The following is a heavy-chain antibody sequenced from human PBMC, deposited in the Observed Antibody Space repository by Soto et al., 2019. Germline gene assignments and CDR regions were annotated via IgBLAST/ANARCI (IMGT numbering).Heavy chain of an antibody. J-gene: IGHJ4*02. CDR2: ISSSSSYI. CDR1: GFTFSSYS. V-gene: IGHV3-21*01. D-gene: IGHD2-2*01. CDR3: ARDFVVVPAAIGDY. Sequence: EVQLVESGGGLVKPGGSLRLSCAASGFTFSSYSMNWVRQAPGKGLEWVSSISSSSSYIYYADSVKGRFTISRDNAKNSLYLQMNSLRAEDTAVYYCARDFVVVPAAIGDYWGQGTLVTVSS.